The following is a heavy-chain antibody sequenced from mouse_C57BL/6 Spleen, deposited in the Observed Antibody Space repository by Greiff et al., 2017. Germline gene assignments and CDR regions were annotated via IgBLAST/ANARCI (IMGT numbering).Heavy chain of an antibody. D-gene: IGHD2-4*01. J-gene: IGHJ2*01. CDR2: IYPGDGDT. V-gene: IGHV1-82*01. CDR1: GYAFSSSW. Sequence: VQLQQSGPELVKPGASVKISCKASGYAFSSSWMNWVKQRPGKGLEWIGRIYPGDGDTNYNGKFKGKATLTADKSSSTAYMQLISLTSEDSAVYFCARSGYDYGYYFAYWGQGTTLTVSS. CDR3: ARSGYDYGYYFAY.